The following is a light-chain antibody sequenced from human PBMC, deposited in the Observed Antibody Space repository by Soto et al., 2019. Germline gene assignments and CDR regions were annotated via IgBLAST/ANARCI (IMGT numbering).Light chain of an antibody. J-gene: IGLJ1*01. Sequence: QGVLGQPASGFATPEQAITISGTGRSKDVGTYNLVFWYQRHPGRAPKLMIYEGNKRPSDVSDRFSASKSGNTASLTISGLQAEEEADYYCCSYVGGNIYVFGTGTKVTVL. CDR3: CSYVGGNIYV. CDR2: EGN. CDR1: SKDVGTYNL. V-gene: IGLV2-23*01.